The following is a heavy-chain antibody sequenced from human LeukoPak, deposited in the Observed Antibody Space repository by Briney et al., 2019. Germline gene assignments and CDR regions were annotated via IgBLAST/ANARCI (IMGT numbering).Heavy chain of an antibody. CDR1: GFTFSSYA. CDR3: APHSSPGTYNFDY. CDR2: ISGGGGST. J-gene: IGHJ4*02. Sequence: TGGSLRLSCAASGFTFSSYAMSWVRQAPGKGLEWVSAISGGGGSTYYADSVKGRFTISRDNSKNTLYLQMNSLRAEDTAVYYCAPHSSPGTYNFDYWGQGTLVTVSS. D-gene: IGHD3-16*01. V-gene: IGHV3-23*01.